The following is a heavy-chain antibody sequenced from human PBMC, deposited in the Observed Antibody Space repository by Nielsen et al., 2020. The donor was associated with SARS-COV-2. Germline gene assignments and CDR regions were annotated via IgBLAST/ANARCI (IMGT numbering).Heavy chain of an antibody. Sequence: GESLKISCAASGFTFSDYYMSWVRQAPGKGLEWVANIKQDGSEKYYVDSVKGRFTISRDNAKNSLYLQMNSLRAEDTAVYYCARAQAYYYYYYMDVWGKGTTVTVSS. CDR3: ARAQAYYYYYYMDV. V-gene: IGHV3-7*01. J-gene: IGHJ6*03. CDR2: IKQDGSEK. CDR1: GFTFSDYY.